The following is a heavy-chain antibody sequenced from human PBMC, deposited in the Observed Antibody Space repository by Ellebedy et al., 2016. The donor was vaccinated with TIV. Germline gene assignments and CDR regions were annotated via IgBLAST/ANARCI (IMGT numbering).Heavy chain of an antibody. CDR1: TLNLPTND. CDR3: ATESPGSGRQSLGC. CDR2: INSDGNKK. V-gene: IGHV3-33*03. J-gene: IGHJ4*02. Sequence: PGGSLRLSCAASTLNLPTNDMHWVRLAPGRGLEWVALINSDGNKKYYADSVKGRFTISRDDSRNMLYLQMNSLRAEDTALYFCATESPGSGRQSLGCWGQGTLVTVSS. D-gene: IGHD2-8*02.